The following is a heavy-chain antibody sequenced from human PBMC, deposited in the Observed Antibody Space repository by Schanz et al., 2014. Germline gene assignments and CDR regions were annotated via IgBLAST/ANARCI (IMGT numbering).Heavy chain of an antibody. CDR3: AKHVRSLTGNDY. D-gene: IGHD3-9*01. CDR1: GFIFSAYT. CDR2: IVGGGGRT. Sequence: VQLVESGGGVVQPGGSLRLSCAASGFIFSAYTMNWVRQAPGKGLEWVSSIVGGGGRTYYADSVKGRFIISRDNSKNTLYLQVNSLRAEDTAVYYCAKHVRSLTGNDYWGQGTLVTVSS. J-gene: IGHJ4*02. V-gene: IGHV3-23*04.